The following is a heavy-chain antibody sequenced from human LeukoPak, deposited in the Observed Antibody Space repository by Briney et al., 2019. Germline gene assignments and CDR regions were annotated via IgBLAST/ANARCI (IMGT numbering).Heavy chain of an antibody. V-gene: IGHV4-39*01. D-gene: IGHD5/OR15-5a*01. Sequence: SETLSLTCTVSAGSISSSSYYWGWIRQPPGKGLEWIGSIYYSGSTYYNPSLKSRVTISVDTSKNQFSLKLSSVTAADTAVYYCARRVWDNNWFDPWGQGTLVTVSS. CDR1: AGSISSSSYY. J-gene: IGHJ5*02. CDR3: ARRVWDNNWFDP. CDR2: IYYSGST.